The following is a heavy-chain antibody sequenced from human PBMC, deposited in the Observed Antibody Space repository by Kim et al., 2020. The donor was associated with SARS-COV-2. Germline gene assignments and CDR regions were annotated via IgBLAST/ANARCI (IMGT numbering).Heavy chain of an antibody. D-gene: IGHD3-10*01. CDR3: ARDKAAGYYGSGYYFDY. V-gene: IGHV1-69*13. J-gene: IGHJ4*02. Sequence: SVKVSCKASGGTFSSYAISWVRQAPGQGLEWMGGIIPIFGTANYAQKFQGRVTITADESTSTAYMELSSLRSEDTAVYYCARDKAAGYYGSGYYFDYWGQGTLVTVSS. CDR1: GGTFSSYA. CDR2: IIPIFGTA.